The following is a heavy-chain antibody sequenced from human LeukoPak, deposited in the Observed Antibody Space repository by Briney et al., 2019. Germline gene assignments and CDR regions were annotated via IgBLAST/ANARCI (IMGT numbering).Heavy chain of an antibody. CDR2: ISWNSGSI. CDR3: AKEGVRGVYFDY. Sequence: PGRSLRLSCAASGFTFDDYAMHWVRQAPGKGLEWVPGISWNSGSIGYADSVKGRFTISRDNAKNSLYLQMNSLRAEDTALYYCAKEGVRGVYFDYWGQGTLVTVSS. V-gene: IGHV3-9*01. J-gene: IGHJ4*02. CDR1: GFTFDDYA. D-gene: IGHD3-10*01.